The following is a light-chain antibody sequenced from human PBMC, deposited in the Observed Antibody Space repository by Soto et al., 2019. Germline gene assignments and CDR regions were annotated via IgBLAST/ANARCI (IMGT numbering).Light chain of an antibody. CDR1: NSDVGSHHV. V-gene: IGLV2-23*01. CDR2: EAN. J-gene: IGLJ1*01. Sequence: SVLTQPASVSGSPGQSITISCTGTNSDVGSHHVVSSYQQHPGKAPKLIIFEANKRPSGVSNRFSASKSGSTASLTLSGLQAENQADYYYCSNAAGSTYVFGSETKVTVL. CDR3: CSNAAGSTYV.